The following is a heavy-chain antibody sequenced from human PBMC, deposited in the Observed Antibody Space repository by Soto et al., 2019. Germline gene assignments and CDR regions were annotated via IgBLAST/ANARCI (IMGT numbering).Heavy chain of an antibody. CDR1: GFTFSSYS. J-gene: IGHJ3*02. Sequence: GGSLRLSCAASGFTFSSYSMNWVRQAPGKGLEWVSYISSSSSTIYYADSVKGRFTISRDNAKNSLYLQMNSLRAEDTAVYYCARVLTSYSSSWHDAFDIWGQGIMVTVSS. D-gene: IGHD6-13*01. CDR2: ISSSSSTI. CDR3: ARVLTSYSSSWHDAFDI. V-gene: IGHV3-48*01.